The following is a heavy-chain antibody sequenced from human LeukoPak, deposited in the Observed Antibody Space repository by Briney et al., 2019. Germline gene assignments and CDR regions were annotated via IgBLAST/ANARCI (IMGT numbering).Heavy chain of an antibody. CDR1: GYTFTSYD. V-gene: IGHV1-2*02. Sequence: ASVKVSCKASGYTFTSYDINWVRQATGQGLEWMGWINPNSGGTNYAQKFQGRVTMTRDTSTSTAYMELSRLRSDDTAVYYCARVGTFLEWLLPDYWGQGTLVTVSS. CDR3: ARVGTFLEWLLPDY. J-gene: IGHJ4*02. CDR2: INPNSGGT. D-gene: IGHD3-3*02.